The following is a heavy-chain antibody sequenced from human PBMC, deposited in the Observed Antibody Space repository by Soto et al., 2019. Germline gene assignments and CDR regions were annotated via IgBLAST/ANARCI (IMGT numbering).Heavy chain of an antibody. CDR3: ARGRVTTSLYYYYGMDV. CDR2: IIPIFGTA. J-gene: IGHJ6*02. CDR1: GGTFSSYA. Sequence: QVQLVQSGAEVKKPGSSVKVSCKASGGTFSSYAISWVRQAPGQGLEWMGGIIPIFGTANYAQKFQGRVTITADESTSTAYMELSSLRAEDTAVYYCARGRVTTSLYYYYGMDVWGQGTTVTVSS. D-gene: IGHD4-4*01. V-gene: IGHV1-69*12.